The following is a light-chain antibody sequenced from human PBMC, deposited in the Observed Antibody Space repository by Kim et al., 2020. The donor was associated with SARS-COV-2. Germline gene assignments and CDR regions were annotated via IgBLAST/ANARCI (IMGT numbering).Light chain of an antibody. V-gene: IGLV3-19*01. J-gene: IGLJ1*01. CDR3: NSRDSSGNHA. Sequence: SSELTQDPAVSVALGQTVRITCQGDSLRSYYASWYQQKPGQAPVLVIYGKNNRPSGNPDRFSGSSSGNTASLTITGAQAEDEADYYCNSRDSSGNHAFGT. CDR2: GKN. CDR1: SLRSYY.